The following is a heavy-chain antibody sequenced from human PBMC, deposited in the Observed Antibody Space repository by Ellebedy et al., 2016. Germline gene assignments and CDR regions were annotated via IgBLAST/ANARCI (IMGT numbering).Heavy chain of an antibody. CDR2: IYYSGST. CDR3: AREVGYDSSGYYYDY. CDR1: GGSISSYY. Sequence: SETLSLXXTVSGGSISSYYWSWIRQPPGKGLEWIGYIYYSGSTNYNPSLKSRVTISVDTSKNQFSLKLSSVTAADTAVYYCAREVGYDSSGYYYDYWGQGTLVTVSS. J-gene: IGHJ4*02. D-gene: IGHD3-22*01. V-gene: IGHV4-59*01.